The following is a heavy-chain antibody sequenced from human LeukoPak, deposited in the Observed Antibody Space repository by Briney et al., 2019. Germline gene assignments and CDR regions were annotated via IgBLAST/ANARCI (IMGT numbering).Heavy chain of an antibody. CDR3: ARDRGAAVLYHLWFDP. D-gene: IGHD3-3*02. CDR2: INPNSGGT. J-gene: IGHJ5*02. V-gene: IGHV1-2*02. CDR1: GYTFTGYY. Sequence: ASVKVSCKASGYTFTGYYMHWVRQAPGQGLEWMGWINPNSGGTNYAQKFQGRVTMTRDTSISTAYMELSRLRSDDTAVYYCARDRGAAVLYHLWFDPWGQGTLVTVSS.